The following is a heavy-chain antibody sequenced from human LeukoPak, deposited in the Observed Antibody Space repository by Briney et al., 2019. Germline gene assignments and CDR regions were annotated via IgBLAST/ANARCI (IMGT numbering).Heavy chain of an antibody. V-gene: IGHV4-31*03. CDR2: IYYSGST. CDR3: ARAIVVVTAIGDWFDP. CDR1: GGSISSGGYY. J-gene: IGHJ5*02. Sequence: PSETLSLTCTVSGGSISSGGYYWSWIRQHPGKGLEWIGYIYYSGSTYCNPSLKSRVTISVDTSKNQFSLKLSSVTAADTAVYYCARAIVVVTAIGDWFDPWGQGTLVTVSS. D-gene: IGHD2-21*02.